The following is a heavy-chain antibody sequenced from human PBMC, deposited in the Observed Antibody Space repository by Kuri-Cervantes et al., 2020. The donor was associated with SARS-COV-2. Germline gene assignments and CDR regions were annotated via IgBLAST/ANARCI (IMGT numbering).Heavy chain of an antibody. D-gene: IGHD3-22*01. J-gene: IGHJ4*02. V-gene: IGHV3-48*02. CDR1: GFTFSNYD. CDR2: ISSSSRTI. Sequence: GESLKISCAASGFTFSNYDMNWVRQAPGKGLEWVSYISSSSRTIYYADSVKGRFTISRDNAKNSLYLQMNSLRDEDTAVYYCARDRTYYYDSSGYPGDYWGQGTLVTVSS. CDR3: ARDRTYYYDSSGYPGDY.